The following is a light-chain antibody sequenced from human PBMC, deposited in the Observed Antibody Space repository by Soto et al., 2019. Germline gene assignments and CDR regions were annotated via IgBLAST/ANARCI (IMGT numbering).Light chain of an antibody. CDR2: DVT. CDR3: CSYAGNHTYV. V-gene: IGLV2-11*01. CDR1: SSDVGGYNY. J-gene: IGLJ1*01. Sequence: QSALTQPRSVSGSPGQSVTISCTGTSSDVGGYNYVSWYQQHPGKAPKVMIYDVTKRPSGVPDRFSASKSGNTASLTISGLQSEDEADYYCCSYAGNHTYVFGTGTKVTVL.